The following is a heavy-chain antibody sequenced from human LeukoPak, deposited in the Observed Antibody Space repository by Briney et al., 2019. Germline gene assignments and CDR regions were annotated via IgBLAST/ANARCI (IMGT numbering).Heavy chain of an antibody. J-gene: IGHJ4*02. D-gene: IGHD6-13*01. CDR3: ATRPAASTWYGVFDY. CDR1: GVSINGHV. CDR2: VFNGGST. Sequence: PSVTLSFTCTVSGVSINGHVWNWIRQPPGKGLEWIGYVFNGGSTNYNPSLKSGVTMSLDPSRDQFSLRLSSVPTADTAIYYCATRPAASTWYGVFDYWSQGKLVTVSS. V-gene: IGHV4-59*11.